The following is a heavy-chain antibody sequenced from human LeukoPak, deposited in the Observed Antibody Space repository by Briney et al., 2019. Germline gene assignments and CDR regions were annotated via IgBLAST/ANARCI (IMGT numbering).Heavy chain of an antibody. CDR2: ITSSGTYI. J-gene: IGHJ4*02. Sequence: PGGSLRLSCATSGFTFNNYNMNWVRQAPGRALEWVSSITSSGTYIFYADSVKGRFTISRDKAKNSLYLQMNSLRAEDTAVYYCARGTMFPYYFDYWGQGTLVTVSS. D-gene: IGHD3-10*02. CDR3: ARGTMFPYYFDY. CDR1: GFTFNNYN. V-gene: IGHV3-21*01.